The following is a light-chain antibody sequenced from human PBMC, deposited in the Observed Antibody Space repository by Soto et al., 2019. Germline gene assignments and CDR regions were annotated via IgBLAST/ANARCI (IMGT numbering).Light chain of an antibody. Sequence: DIQMTQSPCTLSESAGDRVTITCRASQGISDVLKWYQQQPGEAPKVLIYDAAKFQAGGPSRFSGRCSWKDFTFTIISLQPDDSGTDYCQQFYDLPITVGQGTQREIK. V-gene: IGKV1-33*01. J-gene: IGKJ5*01. CDR2: DAA. CDR1: QGISDV. CDR3: QQFYDLPIT.